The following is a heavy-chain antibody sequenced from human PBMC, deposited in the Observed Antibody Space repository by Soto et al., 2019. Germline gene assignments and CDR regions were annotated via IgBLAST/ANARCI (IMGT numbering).Heavy chain of an antibody. D-gene: IGHD2-8*02. J-gene: IGHJ5*02. V-gene: IGHV5-51*01. CDR2: IYPGDSDT. CDR1: GYNFNNYW. CDR3: ARLGVYPTGGYFWFDT. Sequence: HGESLKISCKGSGYNFNNYWIAWGRQMPGKGLEWMGIIYPGDSDTKHSLSFQVRGTMSVYKSSNTDYLQWNSLKASDTAIYYCARLGVYPTGGYFWFDTCGQGSQVTVSS.